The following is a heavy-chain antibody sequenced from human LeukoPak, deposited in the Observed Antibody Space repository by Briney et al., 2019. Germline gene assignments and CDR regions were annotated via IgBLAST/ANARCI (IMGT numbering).Heavy chain of an antibody. Sequence: PSETLSLTCAVYGGSFSGYYWSWIRQPPGKGLEWIGEINHSGSTNYNPSLKSRVTISVDTSKNQFSLKLSSVTAADTAVYYCARNLYSFDYWGQGTLVTVSS. CDR1: GGSFSGYY. V-gene: IGHV4-34*01. CDR3: ARNLYSFDY. J-gene: IGHJ4*02. D-gene: IGHD1-14*01. CDR2: INHSGST.